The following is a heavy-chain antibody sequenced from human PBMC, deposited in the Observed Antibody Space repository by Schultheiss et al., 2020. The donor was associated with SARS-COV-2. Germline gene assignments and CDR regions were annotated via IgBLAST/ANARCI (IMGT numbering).Heavy chain of an antibody. CDR3: ARERKTYFDY. V-gene: IGHV4-4*07. Sequence: SETLSLTCTVSSDSISNYNWSWIRQPAGMGLEWIGRISADEIINYNPSLVSRATLSVDTSKNQFSLKLSSVTAADTAVYYCARERKTYFDYWGQGTLVTVSS. CDR1: SDSISNYN. CDR2: ISADEII. J-gene: IGHJ4*02.